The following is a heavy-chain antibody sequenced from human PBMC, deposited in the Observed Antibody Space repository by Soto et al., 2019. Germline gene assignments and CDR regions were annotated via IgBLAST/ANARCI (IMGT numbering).Heavy chain of an antibody. J-gene: IGHJ3*01. Sequence: LRLSCAASGFTFRNYGMNWVRQAPGKGLEWVSYIGIGSSTKYYADSVKGRFTISRDNAKNSLYLQMNSLRAEDTAVYYCARDQLYYNDISGRPLNAFDVWGQGRMVTV. CDR3: ARDQLYYNDISGRPLNAFDV. V-gene: IGHV3-48*01. D-gene: IGHD3-22*01. CDR2: IGIGSSTK. CDR1: GFTFRNYG.